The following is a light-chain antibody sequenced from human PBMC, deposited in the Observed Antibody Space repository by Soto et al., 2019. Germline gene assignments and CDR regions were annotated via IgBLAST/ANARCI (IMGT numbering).Light chain of an antibody. CDR3: GQFVSSPPRT. Sequence: EIVMTQSPATLSVSPGERATLSCRASQSVSSNLAWYQQKPGQAPRLLIYGASTRATGTPARFSGSGSGTEFTLTISSLQSEDFAVYFCGQFVSSPPRTFGQGTKVEIK. CDR2: GAS. CDR1: QSVSSN. V-gene: IGKV3-15*01. J-gene: IGKJ1*01.